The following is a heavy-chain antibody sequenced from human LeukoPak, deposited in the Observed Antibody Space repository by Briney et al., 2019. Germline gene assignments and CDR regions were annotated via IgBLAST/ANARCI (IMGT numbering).Heavy chain of an antibody. J-gene: IGHJ4*02. D-gene: IGHD6-13*01. CDR2: IKQDGSEK. V-gene: IGHV3-7*01. Sequence: PGGSLRLSCAAFGFTFSSYWMSWVRQAPGKGLEWVANIKQDGSEKYYVDSVKGRFTISRDNAKNSRYLQMNSLRAEDTAVYYWATCPGYSSSWWGQGTLVSVFS. CDR1: GFTFSSYW. CDR3: ATCPGYSSSW.